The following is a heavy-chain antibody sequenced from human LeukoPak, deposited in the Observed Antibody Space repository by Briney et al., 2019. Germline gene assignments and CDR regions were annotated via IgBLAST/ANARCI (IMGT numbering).Heavy chain of an antibody. D-gene: IGHD5-18*01. Sequence: NPSQTLSLTCTVSGGSIRSGDYYWSWIRQHPGKGLEWIGYIYHSGSTYYNPSLKSRPTISLETYKNQFSLKLSSVTPADTAVYYCARETGGGDSYGVWGQGTLVTVSS. CDR2: IYHSGST. CDR3: ARETGGGDSYGV. CDR1: GGSIRSGDYY. J-gene: IGHJ4*02. V-gene: IGHV4-31*03.